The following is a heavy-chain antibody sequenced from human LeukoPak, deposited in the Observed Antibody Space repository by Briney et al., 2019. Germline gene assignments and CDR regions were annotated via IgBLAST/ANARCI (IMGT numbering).Heavy chain of an antibody. J-gene: IGHJ6*03. V-gene: IGHV3-7*03. CDR2: IYQDGIKK. CDR3: ACTNTLDV. Sequence: GGSLRLSCAASGFTFSSYEMNWVRQAPGKGLEWVANIYQDGIKKNYVDSVKGRFTISRDNAKNSLYLQMNSLRAEATAVYFCACTNTLDVWGKGTTVTVSS. D-gene: IGHD2-8*01. CDR1: GFTFSSYE.